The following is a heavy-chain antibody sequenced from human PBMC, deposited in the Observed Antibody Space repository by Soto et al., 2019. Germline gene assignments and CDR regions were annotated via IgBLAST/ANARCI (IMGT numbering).Heavy chain of an antibody. J-gene: IGHJ4*02. CDR2: IYYSGST. CDR1: GGAISSYY. D-gene: IGHD4-17*01. Sequence: QVQLQESGPGLVKPSETLSLTCTVSGGAISSYYWSWIRQPPGKGLEWIGYIYYSGSTNYNPSLTSRVTISVDTSKNQFSLKLSSVTAADTAVYYCARSGSLGDPYFDYWGQGTLVTVSS. CDR3: ARSGSLGDPYFDY. V-gene: IGHV4-59*01.